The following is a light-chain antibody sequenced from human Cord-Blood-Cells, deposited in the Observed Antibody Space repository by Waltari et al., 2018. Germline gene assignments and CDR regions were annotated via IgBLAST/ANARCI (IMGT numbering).Light chain of an antibody. CDR2: SNN. Sequence: QSVLTQPPSASGTPGQRVTISCSGNSSNIGSTTVNWYQQLPGTAPKLLIYSNNQRPSGVPDRFSGSKSGTSASLAISGLQSEDEADYYCAAWDDSLNGWVFGGGTKLTVL. CDR3: AAWDDSLNGWV. J-gene: IGLJ3*02. V-gene: IGLV1-44*01. CDR1: SSNIGSTT.